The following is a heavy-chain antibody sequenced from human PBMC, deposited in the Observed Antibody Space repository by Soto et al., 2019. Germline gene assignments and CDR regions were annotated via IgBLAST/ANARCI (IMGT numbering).Heavy chain of an antibody. D-gene: IGHD2-21*02. CDR2: IYYSGST. J-gene: IGHJ4*02. Sequence: SETLSLTCTVSGGSISSYYWSWIRQPPGKGLEWIGYIYYSGSTNYNPSLKSRVTISVDTSKNQFSLKLSSVTAADTAVYYCARAPLGDPTLFFLDYWGQGTLVTVSS. CDR3: ARAPLGDPTLFFLDY. V-gene: IGHV4-59*01. CDR1: GGSISSYY.